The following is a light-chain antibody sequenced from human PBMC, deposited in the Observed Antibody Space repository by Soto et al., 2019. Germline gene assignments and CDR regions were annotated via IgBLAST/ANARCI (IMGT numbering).Light chain of an antibody. CDR2: DAS. CDR1: QSISSW. J-gene: IGKJ2*01. V-gene: IGKV1-5*01. CDR3: QQYNSYSQT. Sequence: DIQMTQSPSTLSASVGDRVTITCRASQSISSWLAWYQQKPGKAPKLLIYDASSLESGVPSRFRGSGSGTEFTLTIRSLQPDDFATYYCQQYNSYSQTFGQGNKLEIK.